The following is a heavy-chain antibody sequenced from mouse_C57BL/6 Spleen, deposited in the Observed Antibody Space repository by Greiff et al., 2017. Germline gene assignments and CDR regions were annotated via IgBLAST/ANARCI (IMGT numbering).Heavy chain of an antibody. CDR1: GYTFTSYW. D-gene: IGHD2-2*01. Sequence: QVQLQQPGAELVKPGASVTMSCKASGYTFTSYWITWVKQRPGQGLEWIGDIYPGSGSTNYNEKFKSKATLTVDTSSSTAYMQLSSLTSEDSAVYYCARGVVTALHYFDYWGQGTTLTVSS. J-gene: IGHJ2*01. CDR3: ARGVVTALHYFDY. CDR2: IYPGSGST. V-gene: IGHV1-55*01.